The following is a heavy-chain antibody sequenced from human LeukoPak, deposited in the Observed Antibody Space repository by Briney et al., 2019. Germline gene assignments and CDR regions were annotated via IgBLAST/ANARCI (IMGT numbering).Heavy chain of an antibody. V-gene: IGHV3-64*01. J-gene: IGHJ5*02. Sequence: GGSLRLSCAASGFTFSSYAMHWVRQAPGKGLEYVSAISSNGDSSYYANSVKGRFTISRDNSKNTLYLQMGSLRAEDMAVYYCARDHTGWFDLCGQGTLVTVSS. D-gene: IGHD2-8*02. CDR2: ISSNGDSS. CDR1: GFTFSSYA. CDR3: ARDHTGWFDL.